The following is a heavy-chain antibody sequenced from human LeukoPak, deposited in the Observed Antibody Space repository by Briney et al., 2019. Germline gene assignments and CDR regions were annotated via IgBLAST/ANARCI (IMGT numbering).Heavy chain of an antibody. V-gene: IGHV2-5*02. J-gene: IGHJ4*02. D-gene: IGHD2-21*01. CDR2: IYWDDDK. Sequence: KESGPTLVKPTQTLTLTCTFSGFSLSTSGVGVGWIRQPPGKALEWLALIYWDDDKRYSPSLKSRLIITKDTSKNQVVLTMTNMDPVDTATYYCAHRLSGDHHFDCWGQGTLVTVAS. CDR1: GFSLSTSGVG. CDR3: AHRLSGDHHFDC.